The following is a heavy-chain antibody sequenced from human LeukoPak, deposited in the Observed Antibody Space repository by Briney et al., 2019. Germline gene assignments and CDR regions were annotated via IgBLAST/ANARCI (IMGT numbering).Heavy chain of an antibody. V-gene: IGHV1-2*02. CDR2: INPKSGDT. CDR1: DFRDYY. J-gene: IGHJ4*02. CDR3: ASGYSGYDLNY. Sequence: ASVKVSCKTSDFRDYYMNWVRQAPGQGLEWLGWINPKSGDTDYAQKFQGMVTMTRDTSINTAYMELSGLKPDDTAIYYCASGYSGYDLNYWGQGTQVTVSS. D-gene: IGHD5-12*01.